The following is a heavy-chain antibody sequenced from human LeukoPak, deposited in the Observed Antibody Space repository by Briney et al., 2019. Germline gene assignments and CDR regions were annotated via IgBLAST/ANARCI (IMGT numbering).Heavy chain of an antibody. Sequence: ASVKVSCKASGYTFTRYYMHWVRQAPGQGLEWMGIINPSGGSTSYAQKFQGRVTMTRDTYTSTVYMELSSLLGEDAALYYCARGHYESSGYYLGYWGQGTLATVSS. J-gene: IGHJ4*02. V-gene: IGHV1-46*01. CDR3: ARGHYESSGYYLGY. CDR1: GYTFTRYY. D-gene: IGHD3-22*01. CDR2: INPSGGST.